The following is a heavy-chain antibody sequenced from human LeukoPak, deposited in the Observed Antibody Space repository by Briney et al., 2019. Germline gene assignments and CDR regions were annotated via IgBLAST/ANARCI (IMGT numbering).Heavy chain of an antibody. CDR2: IFYSGST. Sequence: LETLSLTCTVSGGSISGYYWSWIRQPPGKGLEWIGYIFYSGSTNYNPSLKSRVTISVDTSKNQFSLKLSSVTAADTAVYYCARGEWDLLFDYWGQGTLVTVSS. V-gene: IGHV4-59*01. CDR3: ARGEWDLLFDY. CDR1: GGSISGYY. D-gene: IGHD1-26*01. J-gene: IGHJ4*02.